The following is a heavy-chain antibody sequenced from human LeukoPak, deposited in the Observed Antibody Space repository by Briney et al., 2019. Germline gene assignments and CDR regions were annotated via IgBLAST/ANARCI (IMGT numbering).Heavy chain of an antibody. D-gene: IGHD4-17*01. Sequence: SETLFLTCTVSGGSISSYYWSWIRQPPGKGLEWIGYIYYSGSTNYNPSLKSRVTISVETSKNQFSLKLNSVTAADTAVYYCARDSPSYGDYDAFDIWGQGTMVTVSS. V-gene: IGHV4-59*01. CDR2: IYYSGST. J-gene: IGHJ3*02. CDR1: GGSISSYY. CDR3: ARDSPSYGDYDAFDI.